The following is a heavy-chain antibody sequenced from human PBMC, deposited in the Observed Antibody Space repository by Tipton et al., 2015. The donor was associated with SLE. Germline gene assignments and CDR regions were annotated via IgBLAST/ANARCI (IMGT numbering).Heavy chain of an antibody. Sequence: TLSLTCTVSGGSISSYYWSWIRQPPGKGLEWIGYIYYSGSTNYNPSLKSRATILVDTSKNQFSLKLSSVTAADTAVYYCARHDGQWDAFDIWGQGTMVTVSS. D-gene: IGHD6-19*01. V-gene: IGHV4-59*08. CDR1: GGSISSYY. J-gene: IGHJ3*02. CDR3: ARHDGQWDAFDI. CDR2: IYYSGST.